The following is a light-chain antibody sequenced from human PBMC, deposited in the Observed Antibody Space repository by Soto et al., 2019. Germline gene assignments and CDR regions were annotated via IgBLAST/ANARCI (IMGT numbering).Light chain of an antibody. J-gene: IGKJ4*01. Sequence: DIQMTQSPSPLSASVGDRVTVTCRASQSISRYLNWYQQKPGNAPKLLIYAASNLQSGVTSRFSGSGSGTDFTLTISSLHPEDFATYFCQQSHTPPLTFGGGTKVEIK. CDR1: QSISRY. V-gene: IGKV1-39*01. CDR2: AAS. CDR3: QQSHTPPLT.